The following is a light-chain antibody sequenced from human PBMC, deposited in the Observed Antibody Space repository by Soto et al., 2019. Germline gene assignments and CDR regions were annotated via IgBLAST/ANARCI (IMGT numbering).Light chain of an antibody. Sequence: QSVLTQPPSASGTPGQRVTISCSGSRSNIGNNHVYWYQHLPGTAPKLLIYRISLRPSGVPAQFSGSKSGTSASLAISVLRSEDEADYNCGAWDDSLSGWVFGGGTKLTV. CDR1: RSNIGNNH. CDR3: GAWDDSLSGWV. CDR2: RIS. V-gene: IGLV1-47*01. J-gene: IGLJ3*02.